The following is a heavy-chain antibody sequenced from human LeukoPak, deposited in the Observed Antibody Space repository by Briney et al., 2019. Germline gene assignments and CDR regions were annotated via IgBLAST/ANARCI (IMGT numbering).Heavy chain of an antibody. V-gene: IGHV3-23*01. CDR3: AKDTAVAGAYDFDY. CDR2: ISGSGGST. Sequence: PGGSLRLSCAPSGFTFSSYAVSWVRHAPEEGLEWVSAISGSGGSTYYADSVKGRFTISRDNSKNTLYLQMNSLRAEDTAVYYCAKDTAVAGAYDFDYWGQGTLVTVSS. D-gene: IGHD6-19*01. CDR1: GFTFSSYA. J-gene: IGHJ4*02.